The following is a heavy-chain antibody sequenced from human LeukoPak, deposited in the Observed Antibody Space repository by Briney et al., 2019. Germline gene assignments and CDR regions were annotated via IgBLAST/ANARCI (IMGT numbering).Heavy chain of an antibody. Sequence: GGSLRLSCAASGFTFSSYSMNWVRQAPGKGLEWVSSISSSSSYIYYADSVKGRFTISRDNAKNSLYLQMNSLRAEDTAVYYCARGGLVGATPHWGQGTLVTVSS. J-gene: IGHJ4*02. V-gene: IGHV3-21*01. CDR2: ISSSSSYI. CDR3: ARGGLVGATPH. D-gene: IGHD1-26*01. CDR1: GFTFSSYS.